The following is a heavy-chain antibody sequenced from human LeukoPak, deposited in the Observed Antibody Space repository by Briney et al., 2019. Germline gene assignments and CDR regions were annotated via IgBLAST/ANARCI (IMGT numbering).Heavy chain of an antibody. Sequence: GASVKVSCKTSGYTFTDYYMHWVRQAPGQGLEWMGWINPNSGGTNYAQKFQGRVTMTRDTSISTAYMELSRLRSDDTAVYYCATFAGEHQAPFDYWGQGTLVTVSS. CDR3: ATFAGEHQAPFDY. CDR2: INPNSGGT. D-gene: IGHD1-26*01. J-gene: IGHJ4*02. V-gene: IGHV1-2*02. CDR1: GYTFTDYY.